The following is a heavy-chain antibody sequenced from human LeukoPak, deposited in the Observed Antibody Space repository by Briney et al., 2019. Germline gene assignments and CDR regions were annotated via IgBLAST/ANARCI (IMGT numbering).Heavy chain of an antibody. D-gene: IGHD1-26*01. Sequence: TSETLSHTCTVSGGSISSYYWSWIRQPPGKGLEWIGYISYSGSTNYNPSLKSRVTISLDTSKNQFSLKLSSVTAADTAMYYCASSRYTGSYSTIDFWGQGTLVTVSS. CDR3: ASSRYTGSYSTIDF. CDR2: ISYSGST. J-gene: IGHJ4*02. V-gene: IGHV4-59*01. CDR1: GGSISSYY.